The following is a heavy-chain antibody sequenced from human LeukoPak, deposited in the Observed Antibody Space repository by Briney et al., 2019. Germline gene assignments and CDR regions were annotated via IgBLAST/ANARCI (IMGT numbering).Heavy chain of an antibody. CDR1: GGSISSYY. J-gene: IGHJ4*02. CDR2: IYYSGST. Sequence: ASETLSLTCTVSGGSISSYYWSWIRQPPGKALEWIGYIYYSGSTNYNPSLKSRVTISVDTSKNQFSLKLSSVTAADTAVYYCVGRDSSGYYGVNFDYWGQGTLVTVSS. D-gene: IGHD3-22*01. CDR3: VGRDSSGYYGVNFDY. V-gene: IGHV4-59*01.